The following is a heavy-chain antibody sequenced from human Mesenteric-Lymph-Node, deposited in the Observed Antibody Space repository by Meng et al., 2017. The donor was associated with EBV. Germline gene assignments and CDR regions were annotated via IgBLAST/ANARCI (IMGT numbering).Heavy chain of an antibody. J-gene: IGHJ4*02. CDR1: GFSLATSAVG. Sequence: TLKEFDPTLVKPTQTLTLTCPFSGFSLATSAVGVGWIRQPPGKALEWLALIYWNDAKRYNPSLRSRLTINKDTSNEQVVLTMTNMDPVDTATYYCSRQEGSSSSEFAYWGQGTLVTVSS. CDR2: IYWNDAK. CDR3: SRQEGSSSSEFAY. V-gene: IGHV2-5*01. D-gene: IGHD6-6*01.